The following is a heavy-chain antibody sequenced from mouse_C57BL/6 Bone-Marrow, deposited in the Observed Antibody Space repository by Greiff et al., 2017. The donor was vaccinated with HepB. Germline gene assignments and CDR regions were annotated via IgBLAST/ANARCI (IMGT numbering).Heavy chain of an antibody. Sequence: VMLVESGAELVRPGTSVKMSCKASGYTFTNYWIGWAKQRPGHGLEWIGDIYPGGGYTNYNEKFKGKATLTADKSSSTAYMQFSSLTSEDSAIYYCARRSNLYYFDYWGQGTTLTVSS. D-gene: IGHD2-5*01. J-gene: IGHJ2*01. CDR3: ARRSNLYYFDY. V-gene: IGHV1-63*01. CDR1: GYTFTNYW. CDR2: IYPGGGYT.